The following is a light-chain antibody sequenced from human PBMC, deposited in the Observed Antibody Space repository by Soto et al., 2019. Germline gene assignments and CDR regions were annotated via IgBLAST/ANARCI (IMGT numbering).Light chain of an antibody. CDR2: GAS. CDR3: QQRSNWPIT. CDR1: QSVTSTY. V-gene: IGKV3D-20*02. Sequence: EIVLTQSPGTLSLSPGERATLSCRASQSVTSTYLAWYQQKPGQAPRLLISGASSRATGVPDRFSGGGSGTDFTLTISSLEPEDFAVYYCQQRSNWPITFGQGTRLEIK. J-gene: IGKJ5*01.